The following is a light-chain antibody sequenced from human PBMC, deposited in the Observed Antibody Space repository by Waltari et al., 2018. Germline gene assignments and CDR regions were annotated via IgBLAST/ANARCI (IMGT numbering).Light chain of an antibody. V-gene: IGLV2-14*01. CDR2: DVS. Sequence: QSALTQPASVSRSPGQSITIPCPGTSSDVGGYNDPSWYQQHPGKTPKLMIYDVSKRPSGVSNRFSGSKSGNTASLTISGLQAEDEADYYCSSYTSSSTLVFGGGTKLTVL. J-gene: IGLJ3*02. CDR1: SSDVGGYND. CDR3: SSYTSSSTLV.